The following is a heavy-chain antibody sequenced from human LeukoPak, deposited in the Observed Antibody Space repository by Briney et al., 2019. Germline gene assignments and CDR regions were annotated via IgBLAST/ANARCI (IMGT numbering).Heavy chain of an antibody. CDR2: ISAYNGNT. CDR1: GYTFTSYG. J-gene: IGHJ4*02. D-gene: IGHD2-2*01. CDR3: ARGGLYCSSTSCYGVDY. Sequence: ASVKVSCKASGYTFTSYGISWVRQAPGQRLEWMGWISAYNGNTNYAQKLQGRVTMTTDTSTSTVYMELRSLRSDDTAVYFCARGGLYCSSTSCYGVDYWGQGTLVTVSS. V-gene: IGHV1-18*01.